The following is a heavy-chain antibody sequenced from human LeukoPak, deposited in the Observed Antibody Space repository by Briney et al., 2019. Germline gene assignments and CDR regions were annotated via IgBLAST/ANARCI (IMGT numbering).Heavy chain of an antibody. CDR2: VWYDGRDK. CDR1: GFTFSGCG. J-gene: IGHJ4*02. V-gene: IGHV3-30*02. D-gene: IGHD5-18*01. CDR3: AKDPYSYGSYFDY. Sequence: QPGGSLRLSCAASGFTFSGCGMHWVRQAPGKGLEWAAFVWYDGRDKYYADSVKGRFTISRDNSKNTLYLQMNSLRAEDTAMYYCAKDPYSYGSYFDYWGQGTLVTVSS.